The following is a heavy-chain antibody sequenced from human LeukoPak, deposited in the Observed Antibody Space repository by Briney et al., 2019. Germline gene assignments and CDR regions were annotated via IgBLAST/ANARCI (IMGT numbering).Heavy chain of an antibody. CDR2: ISYDGSNK. Sequence: PGGSLRLSCAASGFTFSSYGMHWVRQAPGKGLEWVAVISYDGSNKYYADSVKGRFTISRDNSKNTLYLQMNSLRAEDTAVYYCAKVISSSCGIGGYWGQGTLVTVSS. CDR1: GFTFSSYG. D-gene: IGHD6-13*01. V-gene: IGHV3-30*18. J-gene: IGHJ4*02. CDR3: AKVISSSCGIGGY.